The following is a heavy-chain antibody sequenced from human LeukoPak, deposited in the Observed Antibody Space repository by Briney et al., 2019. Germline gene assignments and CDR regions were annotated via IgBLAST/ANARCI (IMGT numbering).Heavy chain of an antibody. CDR2: INHSGST. J-gene: IGHJ5*02. CDR3: ARASYSGSYPRPNWFDP. Sequence: SETLSLTCAIYGGSFSGYSWSWIRQPPGKGLEWIGEINHSGSTNYNPSLKSRVTISVDTSKNQFSLKLSSVTAADTAVYYCARASYSGSYPRPNWFDPWGQGTLVTVSS. CDR1: GGSFSGYS. V-gene: IGHV4-34*01. D-gene: IGHD1-26*01.